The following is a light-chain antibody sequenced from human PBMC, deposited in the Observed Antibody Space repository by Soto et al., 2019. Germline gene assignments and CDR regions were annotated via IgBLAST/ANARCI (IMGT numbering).Light chain of an antibody. CDR2: GAS. V-gene: IGKV3-20*01. CDR3: QQYGPSPMNT. CDR1: QTVSSSY. Sequence: EIVLTQSPGTLSLSPGERATLSCRASQTVSSSYLAWYQQKPGQAPRLLIYGASTRATGIPGRFSGSASGTDFTLTISRLEPEDFALYYCQQYGPSPMNTFGQGTNLEIK. J-gene: IGKJ2*01.